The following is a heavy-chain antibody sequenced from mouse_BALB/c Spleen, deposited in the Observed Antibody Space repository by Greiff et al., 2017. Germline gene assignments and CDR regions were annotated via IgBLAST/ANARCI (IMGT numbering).Heavy chain of an antibody. D-gene: IGHD2-4*01. CDR1: GFTFSSYA. J-gene: IGHJ3*01. V-gene: IGHV5-6-5*01. CDR2: ISSGGST. Sequence: EVQLVESGGGLVKPGGSLKLSCAASGFTFSSYAMSWVRQTPEKRLEWVASISSGGSTYYPDSVKGRFTISRDNARNILYLQMSSLRSEDTAMYYCASGITTGFAYWGQGTLVTVSA. CDR3: ASGITTGFAY.